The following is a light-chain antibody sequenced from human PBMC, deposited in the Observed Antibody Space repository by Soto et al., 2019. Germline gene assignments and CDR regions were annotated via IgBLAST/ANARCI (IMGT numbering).Light chain of an antibody. CDR2: AAS. V-gene: IGKV1-39*01. J-gene: IGKJ2*01. CDR3: QPSYSPPYN. Sequence: DIQMTQSPSSLSAPVGDRVTITCRASQSISSYYNWYQQKPGKAPKLLIYAASSLQSGVPSKFSGNGSGTYLPLTLSSTQPEDFARSLCQPSYSPPYNFRQGTKVEMK. CDR1: QSISSY.